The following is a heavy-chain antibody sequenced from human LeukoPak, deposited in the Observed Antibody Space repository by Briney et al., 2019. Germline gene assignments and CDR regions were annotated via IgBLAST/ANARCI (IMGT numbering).Heavy chain of an antibody. J-gene: IGHJ6*02. D-gene: IGHD4-23*01. CDR2: IYPGDSDT. Sequence: GESLKISCKGSGYSFTSYWIGWVRQMPGKGLEWMGIIYPGDSDTRYSPSFQGQVTISADKSISTAYLQWSSLKASDTAMYYCARHSPPDGDGRVRWEGVYYYYYGMDVWGQGTTVTVSS. V-gene: IGHV5-51*01. CDR3: ARHSPPDGDGRVRWEGVYYYYYGMDV. CDR1: GYSFTSYW.